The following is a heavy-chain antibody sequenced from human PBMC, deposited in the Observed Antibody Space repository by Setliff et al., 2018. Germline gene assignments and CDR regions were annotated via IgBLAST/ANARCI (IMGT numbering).Heavy chain of an antibody. J-gene: IGHJ6*03. CDR1: GYTFTSYA. V-gene: IGHV1-3*01. CDR2: INAGNGNT. CDR3: AREFTRYYNFWSAHRYYMDV. Sequence: SVKVSCKASGYTFTSYAMHWVRQAPGQRLEWMGWINAGNGNTKYSQKFQGRVTITRDTSASTAYMELSSLRSEDTAVYYCAREFTRYYNFWSAHRYYMDVWGKGTTVTVSS. D-gene: IGHD3-3*01.